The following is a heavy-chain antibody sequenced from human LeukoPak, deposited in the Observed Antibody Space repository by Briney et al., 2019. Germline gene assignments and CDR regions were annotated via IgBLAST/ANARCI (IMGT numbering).Heavy chain of an antibody. CDR1: GYTFTSYD. Sequence: ASVKVSCKASGYTFTSYDINWVRQATGQGLEWMGWMSPNSGNTGYAQKFQGRITMTRNTSISTAYMELSSLRSEDTAVYYCARVVSMGVAATGYWGQGTLVTVSS. CDR2: MSPNSGNT. V-gene: IGHV1-8*01. J-gene: IGHJ4*02. D-gene: IGHD2-15*01. CDR3: ARVVSMGVAATGY.